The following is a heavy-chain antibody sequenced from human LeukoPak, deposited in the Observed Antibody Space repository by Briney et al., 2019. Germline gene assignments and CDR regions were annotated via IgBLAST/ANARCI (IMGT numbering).Heavy chain of an antibody. CDR1: GFTFRTYS. CDR3: AKGDGYRGVGY. J-gene: IGHJ4*02. V-gene: IGHV3-23*01. CDR2: ISGSGGST. Sequence: GGSLRLSCAASGFTFRTYSMNWVRQAPGKGLGWVSAISGSGGSTYYADSVKGRFTISRDNSKNTLYLQMNSLRAEDTAVYYCAKGDGYRGVGYWGQGTLVTVSS. D-gene: IGHD5-18*01.